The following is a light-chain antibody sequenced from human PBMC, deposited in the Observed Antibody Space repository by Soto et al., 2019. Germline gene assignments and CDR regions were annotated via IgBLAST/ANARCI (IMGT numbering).Light chain of an antibody. CDR2: AAS. J-gene: IGKJ4*01. V-gene: IGKV1-39*01. CDR1: QSISSY. Sequence: DIQMPQSPSSLSASVGDRVTINCRSSQSISSYLNWYQQKPGKAPKLLIYAASSLQSGVPSRFSGSGSGTDFTLTISSLQPEDFATYYCQQSYSTPQVTFGGGTKVDI. CDR3: QQSYSTPQVT.